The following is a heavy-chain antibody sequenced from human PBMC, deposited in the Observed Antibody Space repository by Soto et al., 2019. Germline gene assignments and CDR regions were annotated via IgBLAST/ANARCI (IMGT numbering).Heavy chain of an antibody. J-gene: IGHJ6*02. D-gene: IGHD2-15*01. CDR1: GGTFSSYA. Sequence: QVQLVQSGAEVKKPGSSVKVSCKASGGTFSSYAISWVRQAPGQGLEWMGGIIPIFGTANYAQKFQGRVTITADKSTSTAYMELSSLRSEDTAVYYCARDLVSAATTSRYYYYGMDVWGQGTTVTVSS. CDR2: IIPIFGTA. CDR3: ARDLVSAATTSRYYYYGMDV. V-gene: IGHV1-69*06.